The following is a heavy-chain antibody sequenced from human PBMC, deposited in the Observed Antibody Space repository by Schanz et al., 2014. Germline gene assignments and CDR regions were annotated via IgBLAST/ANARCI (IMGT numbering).Heavy chain of an antibody. V-gene: IGHV1-18*01. CDR2: IRPDNGHT. J-gene: IGHJ4*02. Sequence: QVQLVQSGGEMKKPGASVKVSCKASGYTFTDYGLSWVRQAPGQGLEWLGWIRPDNGHTTYSQKVRDRVIFTTDTSANTVYMELSSLRSEDTAVYYCARDGVDAAAGGNYWGQGTLVTVSS. D-gene: IGHD6-13*01. CDR3: ARDGVDAAAGGNY. CDR1: GYTFTDYG.